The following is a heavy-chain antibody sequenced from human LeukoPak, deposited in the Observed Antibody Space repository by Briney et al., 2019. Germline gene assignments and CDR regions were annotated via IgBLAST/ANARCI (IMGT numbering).Heavy chain of an antibody. D-gene: IGHD5-12*01. Sequence: SVKVSCKASGCTFSSYAISWVRQAPGQGLEWMGGIIPIFGTANYAQKFQGRVTITADESTSTAYMELSSLRSEDTAVYYCARASIVATISYYYYGMDVWGKGTTVTVSS. CDR3: ARASIVATISYYYYGMDV. V-gene: IGHV1-69*13. CDR2: IIPIFGTA. J-gene: IGHJ6*04. CDR1: GCTFSSYA.